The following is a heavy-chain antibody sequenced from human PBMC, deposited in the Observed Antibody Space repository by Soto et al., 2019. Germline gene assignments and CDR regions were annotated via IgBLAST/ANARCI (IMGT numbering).Heavy chain of an antibody. CDR3: ARDRYYDFWSGQYTPAYYYGMDV. Sequence: GGSLRLSCAASGFTFSDYYMSWIRQAPGKGLEWVSYISSSGSTIYYADSVKGRFTISRDNAKNSLYLQMNSLRAEDTAVYYCARDRYYDFWSGQYTPAYYYGMDVWGQGTTVTSP. CDR1: GFTFSDYY. V-gene: IGHV3-11*01. J-gene: IGHJ6*02. D-gene: IGHD3-3*01. CDR2: ISSSGSTI.